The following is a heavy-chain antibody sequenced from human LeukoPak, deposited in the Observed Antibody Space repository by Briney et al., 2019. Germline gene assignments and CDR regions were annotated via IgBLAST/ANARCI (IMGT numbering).Heavy chain of an antibody. D-gene: IGHD4-17*01. CDR2: INPSGGST. Sequence: ASVKVSCKASGYTFTSYYMHWVRQAPGQGLEWMGIINPSGGSTSYAQKFQGRVTMTRDTSTSTVYMELSSLRSDDTAVYYCARSNYGDYLDYWGQGTLVTVSS. CDR3: ARSNYGDYLDY. CDR1: GYTFTSYY. J-gene: IGHJ4*02. V-gene: IGHV1-46*01.